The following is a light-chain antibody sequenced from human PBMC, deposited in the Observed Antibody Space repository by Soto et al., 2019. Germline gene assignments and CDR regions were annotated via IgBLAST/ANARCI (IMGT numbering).Light chain of an antibody. Sequence: QSVLTQSPSASASLGASVKLTCTLSSGHSTYAIAWHQQQPEKGPRYLMKVNNDGSHSKGDGIPDRFSGSSSGAERYLTISSPQSEDEADYYCQTWNSGIPVVFGGGTKLTVL. J-gene: IGLJ2*01. V-gene: IGLV4-69*01. CDR1: SGHSTYA. CDR3: QTWNSGIPVV. CDR2: VNNDGSH.